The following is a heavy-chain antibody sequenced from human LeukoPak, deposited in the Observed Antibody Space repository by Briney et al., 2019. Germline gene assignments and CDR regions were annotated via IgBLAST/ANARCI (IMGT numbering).Heavy chain of an antibody. Sequence: SETLSLTCTVSGGSISSYYWSWIRQPPGKGLEWIGYIYYSGSTNYNPSLKSRVTISVDTSKNQFSLKLSSVTAADTAVHYCARTREVGGDCYFDYWGQGTLVTVSS. V-gene: IGHV4-59*01. CDR1: GGSISSYY. CDR3: ARTREVGGDCYFDY. D-gene: IGHD2-21*02. J-gene: IGHJ4*02. CDR2: IYYSGST.